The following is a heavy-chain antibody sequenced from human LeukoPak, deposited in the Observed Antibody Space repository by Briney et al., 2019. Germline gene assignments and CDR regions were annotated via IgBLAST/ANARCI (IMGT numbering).Heavy chain of an antibody. Sequence: SETLSLTCTVSGGSISSYYWSWIRQPPGKRLEWIGYIYHSGSTNYNSSLKSRVTISVDTSKNQFSLKLSSVTAADTAVYYCARHERGSSWYNWFDPWGQGTLVTVSS. J-gene: IGHJ5*02. CDR2: IYHSGST. V-gene: IGHV4-59*08. CDR1: GGSISSYY. CDR3: ARHERGSSWYNWFDP. D-gene: IGHD6-13*01.